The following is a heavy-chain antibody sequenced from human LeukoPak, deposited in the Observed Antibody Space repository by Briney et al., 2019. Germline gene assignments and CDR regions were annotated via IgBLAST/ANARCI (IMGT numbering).Heavy chain of an antibody. CDR3: ARDKSNSSSWPFDL. J-gene: IGHJ2*01. CDR1: GYTFTGYY. V-gene: IGHV1-2*02. D-gene: IGHD6-13*01. CDR2: INPNSGGT. Sequence: VASVKVSCKASGYTFTGYYMHWVRQAPGQGLEWMGWINPNSGGTNYAQKFQGRVTMTRDTSISTAYMELSRLRSDDTAVFYCARDKSNSSSWPFDLWGRGTLVTVSS.